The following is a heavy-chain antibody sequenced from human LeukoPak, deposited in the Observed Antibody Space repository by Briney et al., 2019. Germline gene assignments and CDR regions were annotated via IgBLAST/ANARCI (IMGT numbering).Heavy chain of an antibody. CDR3: ACLEIVVMVAVPFESNWFDP. CDR1: GFTFSSYA. V-gene: IGHV3-30-3*01. D-gene: IGHD2-15*01. Sequence: GGSLRLSCAASGFTFSSYAMHWVRQAPGKGLEWVAVISYDGSNKYYADSVKGRFTISRDNSKNTLYLQMNSLRAEDTDVYYCACLEIVVMVAVPFESNWFDPWGQGTLVTVSS. J-gene: IGHJ5*02. CDR2: ISYDGSNK.